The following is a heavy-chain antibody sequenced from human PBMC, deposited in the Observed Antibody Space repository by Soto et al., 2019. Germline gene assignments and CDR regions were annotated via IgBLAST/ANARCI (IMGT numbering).Heavy chain of an antibody. CDR2: IYYSGST. CDR1: GGSISSGDYY. CDR3: ARERWADYYYYYGMDV. Sequence: KPSETLSLTCTVSGGSISSGDYYWSWIRQPPGKGLEWIGYIYYSGSTYYNPSLKSRVTISVDTSKNQFSLKLSSVTAADTAVYYCARERWADYYYYYGMDVWGQGTTVTVSS. V-gene: IGHV4-30-4*01. D-gene: IGHD4-17*01. J-gene: IGHJ6*02.